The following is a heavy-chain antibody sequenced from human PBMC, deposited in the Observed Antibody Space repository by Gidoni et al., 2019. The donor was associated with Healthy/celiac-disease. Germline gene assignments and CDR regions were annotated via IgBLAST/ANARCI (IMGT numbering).Heavy chain of an antibody. Sequence: EVQLVESGGGLVKPGGSLRLSCAASGFTLSNAWMSWVRQAPGKGLEWVGRIKSKTDGGTTDYAAPVKGRFTISRDDSKNTLYLQMNSLKTEDTAVYYCTTDRRGAGQRYYFDYWGQGTLVTVSS. V-gene: IGHV3-15*01. CDR1: GFTLSNAW. CDR3: TTDRRGAGQRYYFDY. CDR2: IKSKTDGGTT. J-gene: IGHJ4*02. D-gene: IGHD6-25*01.